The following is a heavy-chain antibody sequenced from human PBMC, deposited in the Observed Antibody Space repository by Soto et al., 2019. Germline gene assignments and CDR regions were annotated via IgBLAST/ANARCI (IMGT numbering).Heavy chain of an antibody. J-gene: IGHJ6*03. Sequence: QVQLQESGPGLVKPSETLSLTCTVSGDSISSSYWNWIRQAPGKGLEWIGYIDDTGSTNYNPSLKSRVTLSVDPAKNQYSLKLSSVTAADTAVYYCARGVLEWLLRDSYYYYMDVWGKGTTVTVSS. CDR3: ARGVLEWLLRDSYYYYMDV. V-gene: IGHV4-59*01. CDR2: IDDTGST. D-gene: IGHD3-3*01. CDR1: GDSISSSY.